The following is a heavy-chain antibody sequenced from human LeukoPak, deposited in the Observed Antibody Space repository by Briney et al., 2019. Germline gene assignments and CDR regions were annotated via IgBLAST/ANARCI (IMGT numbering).Heavy chain of an antibody. J-gene: IGHJ4*02. CDR3: AVGGPLEQTTFDY. CDR2: IIPIFGTA. Sequence: AAPVKVPCKASGGTFSSYAISWVRQAPGQGLEWMGGIIPIFGTANYAQKFQGRVTITTDESTSTAYMELSSLRSEDTAVYYCAVGGPLEQTTFDYWGQGTLITVSS. CDR1: GGTFSSYA. V-gene: IGHV1-69*05. D-gene: IGHD3-16*01.